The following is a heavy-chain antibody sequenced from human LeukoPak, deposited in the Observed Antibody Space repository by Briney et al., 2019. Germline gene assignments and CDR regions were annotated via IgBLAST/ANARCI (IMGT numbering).Heavy chain of an antibody. D-gene: IGHD2-2*03. Sequence: PSETLSLTCTVSGGSISSYYWSWIRQPPGKGLEWIGYIYYSGSTNYNPSLKSRVTLSVDTSKNQFSLKLSSVTAADTAVYYCARGLTFLDIVVVPAARLSGWFDPWGQGTLVTVSS. CDR1: GGSISSYY. CDR2: IYYSGST. V-gene: IGHV4-59*01. J-gene: IGHJ5*02. CDR3: ARGLTFLDIVVVPAARLSGWFDP.